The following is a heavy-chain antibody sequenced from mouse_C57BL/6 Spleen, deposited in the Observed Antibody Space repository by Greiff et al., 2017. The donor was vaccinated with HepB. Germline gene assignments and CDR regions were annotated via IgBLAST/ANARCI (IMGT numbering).Heavy chain of an antibody. CDR1: GYTFTDYY. V-gene: IGHV1-76*01. D-gene: IGHD1-1*01. CDR2: IYPGSGNT. CDR3: ARYDGSSYNYAMDY. J-gene: IGHJ4*01. Sequence: QVQLKESGAELVRPGASVKLSCKASGYTFTDYYINWVKQRPGQGLEWIARIYPGSGNTYYNEKFKGKATLTAEKSSSTAYMQLSSLTSEDSAVYFCARYDGSSYNYAMDYWGQGTSVTVSS.